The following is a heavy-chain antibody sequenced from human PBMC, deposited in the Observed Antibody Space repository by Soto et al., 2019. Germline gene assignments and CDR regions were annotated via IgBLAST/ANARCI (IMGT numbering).Heavy chain of an antibody. CDR2: IIPIFGTA. D-gene: IGHD2-8*01. CDR3: VRGIVPHYYYYGMDV. J-gene: IGHJ6*02. V-gene: IGHV1-69*01. Sequence: QVQLVQSGAEVKKPGSSVKVSCKASGGTFSSNAISWWRQAPGQGLEWMGGIIPIFGTANYAQKFQGRVTITADESTSTAYMELSSLRSEDTAVYYCVRGIVPHYYYYGMDVWGQGTTVTVSS. CDR1: GGTFSSNA.